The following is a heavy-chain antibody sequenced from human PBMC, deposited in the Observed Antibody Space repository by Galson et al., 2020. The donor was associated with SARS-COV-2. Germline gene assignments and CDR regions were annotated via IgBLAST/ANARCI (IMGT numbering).Heavy chain of an antibody. D-gene: IGHD2-2*01. CDR3: ARLGRVVVTPFAPTRYYGLDV. J-gene: IGHJ6*02. Sequence: GESLKISCKGSGYGFTNYWIGWVRQMPGKGLEWMGIIYPGDSDTRYSPSFQGQVTISADKSISTAYLQWSSLTAPDTAIYYCARLGRVVVTPFAPTRYYGLDVWGQGTTVTVSS. CDR1: GYGFTNYW. CDR2: IYPGDSDT. V-gene: IGHV5-51*01.